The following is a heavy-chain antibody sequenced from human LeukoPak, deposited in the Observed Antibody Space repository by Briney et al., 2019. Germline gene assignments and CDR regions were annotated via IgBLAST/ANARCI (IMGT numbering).Heavy chain of an antibody. D-gene: IGHD6-13*01. CDR2: VYHSGST. J-gene: IGHJ4*02. CDR1: GDSISTNHW. CDR3: ARHRYSSSWYIDY. V-gene: IGHV4-4*02. Sequence: PSGTLSLTCAVSGDSISTNHWWSWVRQPPGKGLEWIGEVYHSGSTNYNSSLKSRVTISLDTSKNQFSLKLNSVTAADTAVYYCARHRYSSSWYIDYWGQGTLVTVSS.